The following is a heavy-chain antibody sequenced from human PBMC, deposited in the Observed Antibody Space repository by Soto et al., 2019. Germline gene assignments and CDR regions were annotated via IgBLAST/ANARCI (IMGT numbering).Heavy chain of an antibody. Sequence: GGSLRGSCVASGFTFSIYAMSWVRQAPGKGLEWVSVISGSGGGTYSADSVKGRFTISRDNSKNTLYLQMNSLRSEDTAVYYCAKLRDTSGFDAFDIWGRGTMVTVSS. CDR3: AKLRDTSGFDAFDI. V-gene: IGHV3-23*01. CDR1: GFTFSIYA. CDR2: ISGSGGGT. J-gene: IGHJ3*02. D-gene: IGHD3-22*01.